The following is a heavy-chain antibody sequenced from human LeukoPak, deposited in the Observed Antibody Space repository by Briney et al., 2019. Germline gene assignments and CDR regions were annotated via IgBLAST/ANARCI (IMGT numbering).Heavy chain of an antibody. D-gene: IGHD4-11*01. V-gene: IGHV1-2*02. J-gene: IGHJ4*02. CDR2: INPNSGET. CDR3: ARDRDYSNTERGFDY. CDR1: GYTFTDYY. Sequence: EASVKVSCKTSGYTFTDYYIHWVRQAPGQGLEWMGWINPNSGETNSAQKFQGRVTMTGDTSISTAYMELRRVTPDDTAVYYCARDRDYSNTERGFDYWGQGTLVTVSS.